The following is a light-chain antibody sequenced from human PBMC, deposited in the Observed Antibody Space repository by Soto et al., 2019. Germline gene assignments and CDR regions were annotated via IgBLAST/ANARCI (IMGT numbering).Light chain of an antibody. Sequence: EIVLTQSPGILSLSPGERATLSCRASQTVNSNYLAWYQQRRGQAPRLLIYGASSRATGIPDRFSGSGSGTDFTLTISSLEPEDFAVYFCQQYGRAPRTFGQGTRLEIK. V-gene: IGKV3-20*01. CDR1: QTVNSNY. CDR3: QQYGRAPRT. J-gene: IGKJ5*01. CDR2: GAS.